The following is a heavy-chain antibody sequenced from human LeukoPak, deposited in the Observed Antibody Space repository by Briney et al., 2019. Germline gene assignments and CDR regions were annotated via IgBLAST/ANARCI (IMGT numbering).Heavy chain of an antibody. CDR2: IYTSGST. Sequence: SQTLSLTSTVSGGSISGGSYYWSWIRQPAGKGLEWIGRIYTSGSTNYNPSLKSRVTISVDTSKNQFSLKLSSVTAADTAAYYCARVTYYDSSGYPRGAFDIWGQGTMVTVSS. V-gene: IGHV4-61*02. CDR1: GGSISGGSYY. D-gene: IGHD3-22*01. CDR3: ARVTYYDSSGYPRGAFDI. J-gene: IGHJ3*02.